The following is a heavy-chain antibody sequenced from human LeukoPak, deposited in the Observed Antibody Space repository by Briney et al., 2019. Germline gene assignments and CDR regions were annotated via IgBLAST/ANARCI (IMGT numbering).Heavy chain of an antibody. D-gene: IGHD3-10*01. CDR2: FDPEDGET. Sequence: ASVKVSCKVSGYTLTELSMHWVRQAPGKGLEWMGGFDPEDGETIYAQKFQGRVTMTEDTSTDTAYMELSSLRSEDTAVYYCARVSGSGSYYWYFDYWGQGTLVTVSS. CDR1: GYTLTELS. CDR3: ARVSGSGSYYWYFDY. V-gene: IGHV1-24*01. J-gene: IGHJ4*02.